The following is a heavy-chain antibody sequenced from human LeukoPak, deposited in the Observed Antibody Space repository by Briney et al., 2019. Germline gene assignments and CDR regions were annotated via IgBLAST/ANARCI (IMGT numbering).Heavy chain of an antibody. CDR2: MNPNSGNT. V-gene: IGHV1-8*01. Sequence: ASVKVSCKASGYTFTSYDINWVRQATGQGLEWMGWMNPNSGNTGYAQKFQGRVTMTRNTSISTAYMELSSLRSEDTAVYYCARLYVDTDYYYYYYGMDVWGQGTTVTVSS. D-gene: IGHD5-18*01. J-gene: IGHJ6*02. CDR1: GYTFTSYD. CDR3: ARLYVDTDYYYYYYGMDV.